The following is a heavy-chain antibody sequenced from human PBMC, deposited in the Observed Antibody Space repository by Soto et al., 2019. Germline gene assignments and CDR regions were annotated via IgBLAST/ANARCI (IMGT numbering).Heavy chain of an antibody. Sequence: QVQLVESGGGVVQPGRSLRLSCAASGFAFGSYGMHWVRQAPGKGLERVALISYDGSNEYYADSVKGRFTISRDNSKNTLDLQMNSLGADDTAVYYCAKDGNVYTSGWYAPSLDYWGQGTLITVSS. J-gene: IGHJ4*02. CDR2: ISYDGSNE. CDR1: GFAFGSYG. V-gene: IGHV3-30*18. D-gene: IGHD6-19*01. CDR3: AKDGNVYTSGWYAPSLDY.